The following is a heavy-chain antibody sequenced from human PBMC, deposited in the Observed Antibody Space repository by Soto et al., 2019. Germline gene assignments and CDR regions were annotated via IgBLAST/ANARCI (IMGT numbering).Heavy chain of an antibody. CDR1: GYTFTGYY. CDR2: INPNSGGT. V-gene: IGHV1-2*04. D-gene: IGHD4-4*01. J-gene: IGHJ6*02. Sequence: QVQLVQSGAEVKKPGASVKVSCKASGYTFTGYYMHWVRQAPGQGLEWMGWINPNSGGTNYAQKFQGWVTMTRDTSISTAYMELSRLRSDDTAVYYCARDRARSNGLPTYYSYGMDVWGQGTTVTVSS. CDR3: ARDRARSNGLPTYYSYGMDV.